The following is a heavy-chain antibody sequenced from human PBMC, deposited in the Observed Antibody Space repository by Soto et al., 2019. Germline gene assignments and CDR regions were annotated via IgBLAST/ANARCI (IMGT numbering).Heavy chain of an antibody. J-gene: IGHJ4*01. D-gene: IGHD5-12*01. CDR3: ARDGGGHARFDC. CDR1: GFTFSSYA. Sequence: QVQLVESGGGVVQPGRSLRLSCAASGFTFSSYAMHWVRQAPGKGLEWVAVISYDGSNKYYADSVKGRFTNCRDNSKNRLYMHKNSMRAEETAVDFCARDGGGHARFDCWGHGNVVTVAT. V-gene: IGHV3-30-3*01. CDR2: ISYDGSNK.